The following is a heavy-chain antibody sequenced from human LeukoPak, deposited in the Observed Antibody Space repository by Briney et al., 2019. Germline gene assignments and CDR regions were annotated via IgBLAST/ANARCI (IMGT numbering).Heavy chain of an antibody. CDR1: GGSISSYY. CDR2: IYYSGST. CDR3: ASFEYSTSSLDY. V-gene: IGHV4-59*01. J-gene: IGHJ4*02. Sequence: KTSETLSLTCTVSGGSISSYYWSWIRQPPGKGLEWIGYIYYSGSTNYNPSLKSRVTISVDTSKNQISLKLNSVTAADTAVYYCASFEYSTSSLDYWGQGTLVTVSS. D-gene: IGHD6-6*01.